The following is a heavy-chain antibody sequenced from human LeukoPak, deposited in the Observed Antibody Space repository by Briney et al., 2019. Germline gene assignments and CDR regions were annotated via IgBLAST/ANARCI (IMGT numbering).Heavy chain of an antibody. CDR2: FYYTGNT. D-gene: IGHD6-19*01. Sequence: LETLSLTCTVSGGSISSGSYYWGCIRQPPGKGLDWIGSFYYTGNTYYNPSLKSRVTISVDTSKNQFSLKLSSVTAADTAVYHCARQIAGAGEWAFDMWGQGTIVPVSS. J-gene: IGHJ3*02. CDR1: GGSISSGSYY. V-gene: IGHV4-39*01. CDR3: ARQIAGAGEWAFDM.